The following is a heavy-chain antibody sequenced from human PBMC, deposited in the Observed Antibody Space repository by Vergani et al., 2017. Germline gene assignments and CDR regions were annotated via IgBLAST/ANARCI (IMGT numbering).Heavy chain of an antibody. CDR2: IKFDGSNQ. CDR3: AKHFRGWGIDY. CDR1: GFTLSNYD. J-gene: IGHJ4*02. D-gene: IGHD3-16*01. V-gene: IGHV3-30*02. Sequence: QVQLVESGGVVVQRGGSLRLSCATSGFTLSNYDMQWIRQGPGKGLEFVAFIKFDGSNQYYADSVKGRFTLSRDFSKTTLYLQMNSLRTDDTATYYCAKHFRGWGIDYWGQGTQVIVSS.